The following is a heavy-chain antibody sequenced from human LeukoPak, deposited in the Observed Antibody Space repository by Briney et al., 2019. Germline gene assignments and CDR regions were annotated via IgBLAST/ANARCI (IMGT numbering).Heavy chain of an antibody. V-gene: IGHV4-61*01. D-gene: IGHD2-15*01. CDR3: ARSVEGYCSGGSCYSYYYYMDV. CDR2: IYYSGST. Sequence: SETLSLTCTVSGGSISSSNYYWSWIRQPPGKGLEWIGYIYYSGSTNYNPSLKSRVTISVDTSKNQFSLKLSSVTAADTAVYYCARSVEGYCSGGSCYSYYYYMDVWGKGTTVTVSS. CDR1: GGSISSSNYY. J-gene: IGHJ6*03.